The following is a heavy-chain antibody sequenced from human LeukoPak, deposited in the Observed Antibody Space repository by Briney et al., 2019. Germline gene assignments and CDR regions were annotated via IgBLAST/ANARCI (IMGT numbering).Heavy chain of an antibody. J-gene: IGHJ4*02. CDR3: ARDLYSGSYYGGDY. CDR1: GFTFSGYA. D-gene: IGHD1-26*01. Sequence: QPGGSLRLSCAASGFTFSGYAMHWVRQAPGKGLEWVAVISYDGSNKYYADSVKGRFTISRDNSKNTLYLQMNSLRAEDTAVYYCARDLYSGSYYGGDYWGQGTLVTVSS. V-gene: IGHV3-30-3*01. CDR2: ISYDGSNK.